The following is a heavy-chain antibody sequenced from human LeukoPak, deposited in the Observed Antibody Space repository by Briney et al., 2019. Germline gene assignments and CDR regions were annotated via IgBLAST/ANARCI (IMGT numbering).Heavy chain of an antibody. J-gene: IGHJ5*02. D-gene: IGHD6-13*01. CDR2: IYYSGST. Sequence: PSETLPLTCTVSGGSISSSSYYWGWIRQPPGRGLEWIASIYYSGSTYYNPSLKSRVTISVDTSKNQFSLKLSSVTAADTAVYYCARHMTDAAAGPNWFDPWGQGTLVTVSS. V-gene: IGHV4-39*01. CDR3: ARHMTDAAAGPNWFDP. CDR1: GGSISSSSYY.